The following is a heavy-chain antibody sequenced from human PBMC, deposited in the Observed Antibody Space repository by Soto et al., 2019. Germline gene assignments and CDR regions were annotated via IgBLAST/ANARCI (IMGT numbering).Heavy chain of an antibody. Sequence: SETLSLTCTVSGGSISSSSYYWGWIRQPPGKGLEWIGSIYYSGSTYYNPSLKSRVTISVDTSKNQFSLKLSSVTAADTAVYYCARLPVAGTLPTSRPRFNWFDPWGQGTLVTVSS. J-gene: IGHJ5*02. CDR2: IYYSGST. D-gene: IGHD6-19*01. V-gene: IGHV4-39*01. CDR1: GGSISSSSYY. CDR3: ARLPVAGTLPTSRPRFNWFDP.